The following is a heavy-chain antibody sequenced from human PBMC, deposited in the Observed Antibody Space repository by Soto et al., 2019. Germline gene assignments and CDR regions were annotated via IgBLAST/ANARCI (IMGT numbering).Heavy chain of an antibody. Sequence: ASVKVSCKASGYTFTGYYMHWVRQAPGQGLEWMGWINPNSGGTNYAQKFQGRVTMTRDTSISTAYVELSRLRSDDTAVYYCARDRIAARPLGYWGQGTLVTVSS. V-gene: IGHV1-2*02. CDR2: INPNSGGT. J-gene: IGHJ4*02. D-gene: IGHD6-6*01. CDR1: GYTFTGYY. CDR3: ARDRIAARPLGY.